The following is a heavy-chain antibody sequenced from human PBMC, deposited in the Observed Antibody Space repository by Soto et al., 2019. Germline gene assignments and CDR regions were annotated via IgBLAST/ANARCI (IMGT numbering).Heavy chain of an antibody. CDR1: GGTFSSYA. J-gene: IGHJ4*02. CDR2: IIPIFGTA. Sequence: QVQLVQSGAEVKKPGSSVKVSCKASGGTFSSYAISWVRQAPGQGLEWMGGIIPIFGTANYAQKFQGRVTITAYEYTSTAYMELSSLRSEDTAVYYCARSPGYCSSTSCYQYFDYWGQGTLVTVSS. V-gene: IGHV1-69*01. CDR3: ARSPGYCSSTSCYQYFDY. D-gene: IGHD2-2*01.